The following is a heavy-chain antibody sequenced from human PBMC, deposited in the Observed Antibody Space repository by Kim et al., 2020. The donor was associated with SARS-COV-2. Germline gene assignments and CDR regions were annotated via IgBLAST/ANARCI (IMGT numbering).Heavy chain of an antibody. CDR2: ISSRGMTK. Sequence: GGSLRLSCAASGFTFSSYEMNWVRQAPGKGLEWVSYISSRGMTKYYADSVKGRFTISRDNAKISVYLQMNSLRAEDTAVYYCARTGSGRGNYFDYWGQGILVTVSS. D-gene: IGHD2-15*01. CDR1: GFTFSSYE. J-gene: IGHJ4*02. CDR3: ARTGSGRGNYFDY. V-gene: IGHV3-48*03.